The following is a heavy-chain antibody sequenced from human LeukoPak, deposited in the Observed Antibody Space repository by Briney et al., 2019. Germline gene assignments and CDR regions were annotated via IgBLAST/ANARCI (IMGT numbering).Heavy chain of an antibody. J-gene: IGHJ6*03. CDR3: TRAPYYYYYYMDV. CDR2: IRSKAYGGTT. V-gene: IGHV3-49*03. Sequence: GRSLRLSCTASGFPFGDYAMSWFRRAPGKGLEWVGFIRSKAYGGTTEYAASVKGRFTISRDDSKSIAYLQMNSLKTEDTAVYYCTRAPYYYYYYMDVWGKGTTVTVSS. CDR1: GFPFGDYA.